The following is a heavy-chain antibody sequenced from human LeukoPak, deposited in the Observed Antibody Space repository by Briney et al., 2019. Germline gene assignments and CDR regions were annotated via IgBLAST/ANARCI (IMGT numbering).Heavy chain of an antibody. CDR3: AKAPAYDTSGYYSDF. CDR2: ISGSGSNT. J-gene: IGHJ4*02. D-gene: IGHD3-22*01. Sequence: GGSLRLSCAASGFTFSSYVMTWVRQAPGKGLERVSAISGSGSNTYYADSVKGRFTISRGNSKNTLYLQMDSLRAEDTAVYYCAKAPAYDTSGYYSDFWGQGTLVTVSS. CDR1: GFTFSSYV. V-gene: IGHV3-23*01.